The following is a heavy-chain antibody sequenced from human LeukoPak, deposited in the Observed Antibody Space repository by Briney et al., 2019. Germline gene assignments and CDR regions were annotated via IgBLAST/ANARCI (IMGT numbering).Heavy chain of an antibody. J-gene: IGHJ3*02. CDR1: GFSLSTSGVG. V-gene: IGHV2-5*02. Sequence: SGPTLVKPTPTLTVTCSFSGFSLSTSGVGVGWIRQPPGKALEWLALIYWDDDMRYSPSLKSRLTITKDTSKNQVVLTMTNMDPVDTATYYCAHSPYQKYCSGGSCYSGDAFDIWGQGTMVTVSS. D-gene: IGHD2-15*01. CDR3: AHSPYQKYCSGGSCYSGDAFDI. CDR2: IYWDDDM.